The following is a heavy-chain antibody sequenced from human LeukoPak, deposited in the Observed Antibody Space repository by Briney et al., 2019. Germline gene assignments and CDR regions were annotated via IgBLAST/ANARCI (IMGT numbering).Heavy chain of an antibody. V-gene: IGHV4-34*01. CDR1: GGSFSGYY. CDR3: ARGVSSSWYPRQKAFDY. CDR2: INHSGST. D-gene: IGHD6-13*01. J-gene: IGHJ4*02. Sequence: PSETLSLTCAVSGGSFSGYYWSWIRQPPGKGLEWMREINHSGSTNYNPSLKMLVTISVDTSKNQFSLKLSSVTAADTAVYYWARGVSSSWYPRQKAFDYWGQGTLVTVSS.